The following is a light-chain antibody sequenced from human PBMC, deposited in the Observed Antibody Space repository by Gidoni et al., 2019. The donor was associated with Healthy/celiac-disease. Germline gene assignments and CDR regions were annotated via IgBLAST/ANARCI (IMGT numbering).Light chain of an antibody. CDR1: QSVSSSY. Sequence: IVLTQSPGTLSLSPGERATLSCRASQSVSSSYLAWYQQKPGQAPRLLIYGASSRATGIPDRFSGSGSGTEFTLTISRLEPEDFAGYYCQQYGSSPLKCSFGQGTKLEIK. V-gene: IGKV3-20*01. CDR2: GAS. CDR3: QQYGSSPLKCS. J-gene: IGKJ2*04.